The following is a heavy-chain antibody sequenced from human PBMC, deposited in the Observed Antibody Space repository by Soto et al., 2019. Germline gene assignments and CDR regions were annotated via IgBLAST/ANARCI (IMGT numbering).Heavy chain of an antibody. CDR1: GGTFSSYA. J-gene: IGHJ4*02. CDR3: ATELGENPASPFDA. CDR2: IIPIFGTA. Sequence: SVKVSCKASGGTFSSYAISWVRQAPGQGLEWMGGIIPIFGTANYAQKFQGRVTITADESTSTVYMELSSLRSDDTAVYFCATELGENPASPFDAWGQGTLVTVSS. V-gene: IGHV1-69*13. D-gene: IGHD3-10*01.